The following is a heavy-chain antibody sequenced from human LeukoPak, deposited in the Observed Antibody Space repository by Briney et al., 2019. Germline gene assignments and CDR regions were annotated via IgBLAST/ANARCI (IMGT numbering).Heavy chain of an antibody. CDR1: GFTFSSYG. Sequence: PGGSLRLSCAASGFTFSSYGMHWVRQAPGKGLEWVAFIRYDGSNKYYADSVKGRFTISRDNSKNTLYLQMNSLRAEDTAVYYCARDPGYGGNTGYYYYYMDVWGKGTTVTVSS. CDR3: ARDPGYGGNTGYYYYYMDV. J-gene: IGHJ6*03. D-gene: IGHD4-23*01. V-gene: IGHV3-30*02. CDR2: IRYDGSNK.